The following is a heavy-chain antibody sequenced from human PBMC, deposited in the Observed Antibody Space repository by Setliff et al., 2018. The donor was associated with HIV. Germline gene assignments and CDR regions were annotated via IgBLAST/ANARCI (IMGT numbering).Heavy chain of an antibody. CDR1: GGSITSSTYY. V-gene: IGHV4-39*02. J-gene: IGHJ4*02. CDR3: TREGDGIDF. D-gene: IGHD2-21*02. CDR2: VHYTGNT. Sequence: SETLSLTCTVSGGSITSSTYYWGWIRQPPGKGLEWIGTVHYTGNTYHNPSLKSRVTISVEVSKNQISLKLTAVTAADSAVYYCTREGDGIDFWGQGTLVTVSS.